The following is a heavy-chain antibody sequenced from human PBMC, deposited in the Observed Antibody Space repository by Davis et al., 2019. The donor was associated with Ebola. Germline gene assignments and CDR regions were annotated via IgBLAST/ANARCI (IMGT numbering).Heavy chain of an antibody. D-gene: IGHD3-10*01. Sequence: AISGSGGSTYYADSVKGRFTISRDNSKNTLYLQMNSLRAEDTAVYYCARDGKPYYGSGSRWFDPWGQGTLVTVSS. V-gene: IGHV3-23*01. CDR2: ISGSGGST. J-gene: IGHJ5*02. CDR3: ARDGKPYYGSGSRWFDP.